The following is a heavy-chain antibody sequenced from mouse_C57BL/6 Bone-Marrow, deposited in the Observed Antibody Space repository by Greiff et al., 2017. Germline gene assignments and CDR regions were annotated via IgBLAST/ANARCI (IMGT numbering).Heavy chain of an antibody. D-gene: IGHD1-1*01. CDR1: GYTFTSYW. Sequence: QVQLQQPGAELVRPGSSVKLSCKASGYTFTSYWMDWVKQRPGQGLEWIGNIYPSDSETHYNQKFKDKATLTVAKSSSTAYMQLSSLTSEDSAVYYCARFYYGSSYAYWGQGTTLTVSS. V-gene: IGHV1-61*01. J-gene: IGHJ2*01. CDR2: IYPSDSET. CDR3: ARFYYGSSYAY.